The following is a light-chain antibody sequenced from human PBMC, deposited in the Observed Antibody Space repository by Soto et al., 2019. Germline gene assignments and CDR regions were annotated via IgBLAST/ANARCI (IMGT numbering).Light chain of an antibody. CDR3: CSYAGSSTSV. J-gene: IGLJ1*01. CDR1: SSDVGSYNL. V-gene: IGLV2-23*01. Sequence: QPALTQPASVSGSPGQSITISCTGTSSDVGSYNLVSWYQQHPGKAPKLMIYEGSKRPSGVSNRFSGSKSGNTASLTISGLQAEDEADYYCCSYAGSSTSVFGTGTKVTVL. CDR2: EGS.